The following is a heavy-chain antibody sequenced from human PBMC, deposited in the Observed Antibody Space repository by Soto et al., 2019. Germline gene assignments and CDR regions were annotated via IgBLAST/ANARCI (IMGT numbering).Heavy chain of an antibody. J-gene: IGHJ4*02. CDR1: GFTFSSYA. Sequence: PGGSLRLSCAASGFTFSSYAMSWVRQAPGKGLEWVSAISGSGGSTYYADSVKGRFTISRDNSKNTLYLQMNSLRAEDTAVYYCANPFNLYDSSGYYGYWGQGTLVTVSS. CDR2: ISGSGGST. CDR3: ANPFNLYDSSGYYGY. V-gene: IGHV3-23*01. D-gene: IGHD3-22*01.